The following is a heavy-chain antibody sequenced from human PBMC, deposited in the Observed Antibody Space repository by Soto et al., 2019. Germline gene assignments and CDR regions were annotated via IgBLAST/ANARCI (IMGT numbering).Heavy chain of an antibody. J-gene: IGHJ4*02. D-gene: IGHD4-17*01. CDR3: TTGVYGDYDYFDY. CDR1: GFTFSNAW. CDR2: IKSKTDGGTT. Sequence: GGSLRLSCAASGFTFSNAWMSRVRQAPGKGLEWVGRIKSKTDGGTTDYAAPVKGRFTISRDDSKNTLYLQMNSLKTEDTAVYYCTTGVYGDYDYFDYWGQGTLVTVSS. V-gene: IGHV3-15*01.